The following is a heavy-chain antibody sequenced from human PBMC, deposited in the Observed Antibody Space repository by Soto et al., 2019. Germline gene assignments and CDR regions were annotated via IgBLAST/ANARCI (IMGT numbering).Heavy chain of an antibody. Sequence: PGWSLRLSCTASGFTFGDYAMSWVRQAPGKGLEWVGFIRSKAYGGTTEYAASVKGRFTISRDDSKSIAYLQMNSLKTEDTAVYYCTRDSREIGYCSGGSCYPLYYYYGMDVWGQGTTVTVSS. CDR3: TRDSREIGYCSGGSCYPLYYYYGMDV. D-gene: IGHD2-15*01. CDR1: GFTFGDYA. V-gene: IGHV3-49*04. J-gene: IGHJ6*02. CDR2: IRSKAYGGTT.